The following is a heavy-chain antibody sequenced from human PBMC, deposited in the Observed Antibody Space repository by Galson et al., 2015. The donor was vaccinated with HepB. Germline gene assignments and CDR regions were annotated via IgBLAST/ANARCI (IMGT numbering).Heavy chain of an antibody. CDR1: TFIFSTYS. D-gene: IGHD1-26*01. CDR2: ISSSSTTI. V-gene: IGHV3-48*01. CDR3: ARVRVEATLVDY. Sequence: SLRLSCAASTFIFSTYSMNWVRQAPGKGLEWVSYISSSSTTIYYADSVKGRFTISRDNSKNTLYLQMGSLRAEDMALYYCARVRVEATLVDYWGQGTLVTVSS. J-gene: IGHJ4*02.